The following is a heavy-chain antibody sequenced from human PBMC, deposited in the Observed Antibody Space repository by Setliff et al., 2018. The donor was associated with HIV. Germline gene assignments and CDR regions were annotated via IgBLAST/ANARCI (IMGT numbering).Heavy chain of an antibody. CDR2: NIPILGIA. Sequence: ASVKVSCKASGGTFSSYAISWVRQAPGQGLEWMGGNIPILGIANYAQKFQGRVTITADKSTSTAYMELSSLRSEDTAVYYCAREKVQESLGGVGATENWGQGTLVTVSS. CDR3: AREKVQESLGGVGATEN. CDR1: GGTFSSYA. J-gene: IGHJ4*02. V-gene: IGHV1-69*10. D-gene: IGHD1-26*01.